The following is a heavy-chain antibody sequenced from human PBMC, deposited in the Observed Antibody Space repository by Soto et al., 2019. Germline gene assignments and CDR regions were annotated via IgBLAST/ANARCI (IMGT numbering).Heavy chain of an antibody. J-gene: IGHJ4*02. CDR3: ARYKRLIVDS. Sequence: SETLSLTCTVSDGSIDSGSYYRSWVRPDPGKTLEWIGYLYYTGSTNYNPSLRSRVSMSVDTSKNQFSLRLSSVTAADTAVYYCARYKRLIVDSWGRGTLVTVSS. V-gene: IGHV4-61*01. CDR1: DGSIDSGSYY. CDR2: LYYTGST. D-gene: IGHD3-22*01.